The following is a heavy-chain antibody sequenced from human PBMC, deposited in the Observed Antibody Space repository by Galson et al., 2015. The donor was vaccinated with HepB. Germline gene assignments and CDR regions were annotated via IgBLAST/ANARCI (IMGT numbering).Heavy chain of an antibody. J-gene: IGHJ4*02. D-gene: IGHD5-24*01. CDR3: ARLLSSRWHQIDY. CDR2: INGNGGAT. Sequence: SLRLSCAASGFSFSGYVMSWVRQAPGKGLEWVSTINGNGGATYYADSVMGRFTISRDNSKNTLYLQMDSLRADDTAVYYCARLLSSRWHQIDYWGQGILVTVSS. V-gene: IGHV3-23*01. CDR1: GFSFSGYV.